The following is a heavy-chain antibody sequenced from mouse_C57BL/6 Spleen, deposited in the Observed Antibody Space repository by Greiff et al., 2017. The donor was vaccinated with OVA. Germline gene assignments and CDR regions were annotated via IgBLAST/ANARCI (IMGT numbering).Heavy chain of an antibody. CDR2: IRNKANGYTT. V-gene: IGHV7-3*01. CDR3: ARGGNSFAY. J-gene: IGHJ3*01. CDR1: GFTFTDYY. D-gene: IGHD2-1*01. Sequence: EVKLEESGGGLVQPGGSLSLSCAASGFTFTDYYMSWVRQPPGKALEWLGFIRNKANGYTTEYSASVKGRFTISRDNSQSILYLQMNALRAEDSATYYCARGGNSFAYWGQGTLVTVSA.